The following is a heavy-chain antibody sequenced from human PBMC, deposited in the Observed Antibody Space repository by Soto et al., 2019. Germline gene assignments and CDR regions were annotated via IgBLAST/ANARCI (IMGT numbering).Heavy chain of an antibody. CDR2: IYPGDSDT. CDR1: GYSFTSYW. Sequence: PGESLKISCKGSGYSFTSYWIGWVRQMPGKGLEWMGIIYPGDSDTRYSPSFQGQVTISADKSISTAYLQWSSLKASDTAMYYCALQEYYDYVWGSYRTRGRYYYYGMDVWGQGTTVTVSS. J-gene: IGHJ6*02. D-gene: IGHD3-16*02. V-gene: IGHV5-51*01. CDR3: ALQEYYDYVWGSYRTRGRYYYYGMDV.